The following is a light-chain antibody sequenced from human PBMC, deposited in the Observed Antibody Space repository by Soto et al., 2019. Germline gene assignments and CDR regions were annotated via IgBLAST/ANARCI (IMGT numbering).Light chain of an antibody. Sequence: QSVLTQPXSXSXXXXXXVTXXCTGSXSNIGAGYDVHWYQQLPGTAPKLLIYGNSNRPSGVPDRFSGSKSGTSASLAITGLQAEDEADYYCQSYDSSLSGVVFGGGTQLTVL. V-gene: IGLV1-40*01. J-gene: IGLJ2*01. CDR2: GNS. CDR3: QSYDSSLSGVV. CDR1: XSNIGAGYD.